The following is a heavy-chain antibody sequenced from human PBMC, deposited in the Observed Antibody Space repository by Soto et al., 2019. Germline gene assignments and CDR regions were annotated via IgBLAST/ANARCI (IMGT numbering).Heavy chain of an antibody. Sequence: ASVKVSCKASGFSFTGYYIHWLRQAPGQGLEWMGWINAHSGGTEYAQRFQGRVTLTRDTSIATAYLTLTSLTSDDTALYYCAKDLTRQLAYWLDPWGQGTQVTVSS. J-gene: IGHJ5*02. V-gene: IGHV1-2*02. CDR3: AKDLTRQLAYWLDP. CDR2: INAHSGGT. CDR1: GFSFTGYY. D-gene: IGHD6-6*01.